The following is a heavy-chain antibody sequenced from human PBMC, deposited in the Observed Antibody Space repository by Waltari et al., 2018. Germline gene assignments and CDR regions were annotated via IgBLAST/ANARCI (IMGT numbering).Heavy chain of an antibody. CDR1: GDSISRRPSY. CDR2: VSQGGAT. J-gene: IGHJ6*03. D-gene: IGHD2-2*01. Sequence: QLQLQESGPGLVEPSETLSLTCTVSGDSISRRPSYWGWVRQSPEKGLEWIGSVSQGGATDYNPSANSRIASYVETSKKQFSLTMHAVTAADTAVYYCTTGTVEYTSSTTFYYMDVWGQGATIIVSS. CDR3: TTGTVEYTSSTTFYYMDV. V-gene: IGHV4-39*01.